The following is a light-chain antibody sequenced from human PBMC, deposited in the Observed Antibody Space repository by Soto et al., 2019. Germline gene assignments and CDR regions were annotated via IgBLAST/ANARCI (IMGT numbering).Light chain of an antibody. CDR2: AAS. CDR3: QKCKVAPFT. V-gene: IGKV1-27*01. J-gene: IGKJ4*01. Sequence: ILMTQYPSSLSSFVGDRVTITCRASQDIGNFLAWYQQKPGKVPKLLIYAASTLQSGVPSRFSGSGSGTDFTLTISSLQPEDVATYYCQKCKVAPFTFAGGTKVDVK. CDR1: QDIGNF.